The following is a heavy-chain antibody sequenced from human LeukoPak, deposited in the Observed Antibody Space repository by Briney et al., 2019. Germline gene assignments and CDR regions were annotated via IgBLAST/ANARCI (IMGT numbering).Heavy chain of an antibody. CDR1: GFTFSSYW. D-gene: IGHD5-12*01. CDR3: ARVPYSGYDLYYYYGMDV. J-gene: IGHJ6*02. CDR2: IKQDGSEK. V-gene: IGHV3-7*01. Sequence: PGGSLRLSCAASGFTFSSYWMSWVRQAPGKGLEWVANIKQDGSEKYYVDSVKGRFTISRDNAKNSLYLQMNSLRAEDTAVYYCARVPYSGYDLYYYYGMDVWGQGTTVTVSS.